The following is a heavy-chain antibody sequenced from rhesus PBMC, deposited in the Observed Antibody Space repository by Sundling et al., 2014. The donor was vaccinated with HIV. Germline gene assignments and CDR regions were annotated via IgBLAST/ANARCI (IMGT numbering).Heavy chain of an antibody. CDR1: GASISSYW. V-gene: IGHV4-80*01. CDR2: INGNSGST. J-gene: IGHJ6*01. D-gene: IGHD6-13*01. CDR3: AIMGYTIWGYGLDS. Sequence: QVQLQESGPGLVKPSETLSLTCTVSGASISSYWWSWIRQPPGKGLEWIGEINGNSGSTNYNPSLKNRVTISRDTSKNQFSLKLSSVTAADTAVYYCAIMGYTIWGYGLDSWGQGVVVTVSS.